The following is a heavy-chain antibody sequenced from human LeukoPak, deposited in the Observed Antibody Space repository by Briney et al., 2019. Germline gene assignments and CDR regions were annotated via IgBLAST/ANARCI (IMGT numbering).Heavy chain of an antibody. CDR3: ARDLGLGSGSFQGDY. D-gene: IGHD3-10*01. CDR1: GYTFINYA. CDR2: ISAYNGNT. J-gene: IGHJ4*02. V-gene: IGHV1-18*01. Sequence: GASVKVSCKASGYTFINYAIHWVRQAPGQGLEWMGWISAYNGNTNYAQKLQGRVTMTTDTSTSTAYMELRSLRSDDTAVYYCARDLGLGSGSFQGDYWGQGTLVTVSS.